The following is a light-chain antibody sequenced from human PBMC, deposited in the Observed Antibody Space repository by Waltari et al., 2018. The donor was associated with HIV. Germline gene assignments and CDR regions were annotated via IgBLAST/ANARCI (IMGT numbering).Light chain of an antibody. V-gene: IGKV1-5*03. CDR3: QHYNRT. CDR2: EAS. Sequence: DIQMTQSPSTLSASIGERVSLTCHSTQSIGKSLAWYQQKPGKVPKLLIYEASTLETGVPSRFSGSGSGTEFTLTINSLQTDDFATYYCQHYNRTFGQGTKVEIK. CDR1: QSIGKS. J-gene: IGKJ2*01.